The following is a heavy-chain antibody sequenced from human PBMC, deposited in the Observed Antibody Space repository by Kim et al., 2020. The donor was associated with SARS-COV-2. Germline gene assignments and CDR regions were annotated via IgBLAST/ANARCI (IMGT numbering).Heavy chain of an antibody. CDR3: ARRNTAIEYYFDY. D-gene: IGHD6-25*01. J-gene: IGHJ4*02. CDR1: GYDFTNHY. CDR2: IFPGDSDT. Sequence: GESLKISCKVSGYDFTNHYIGWVRQMPGKGLEWMGIIFPGDSDTTYSPSFQGQVNISADKSFNTAYLQWGRLKASDTAIYYCARRNTAIEYYFDYWGQGTPVTV. V-gene: IGHV5-51*01.